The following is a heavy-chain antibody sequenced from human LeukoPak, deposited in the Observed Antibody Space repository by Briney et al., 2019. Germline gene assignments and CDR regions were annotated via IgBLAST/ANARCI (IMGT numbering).Heavy chain of an antibody. D-gene: IGHD2-2*01. V-gene: IGHV3-23*01. CDR3: AKFRDCSSTSCSV. CDR1: GFTFSSYA. J-gene: IGHJ4*02. CDR2: ISGSGGST. Sequence: GSLRLSCAAYGFTFSSYAMSWVRQAPGKGLEWVSAISGSGGSTYYADSVKGRFTISRDNSKNTLYLQMNSLGAEDTAVYYCAKFRDCSSTSCSVWGQGTLVTVSS.